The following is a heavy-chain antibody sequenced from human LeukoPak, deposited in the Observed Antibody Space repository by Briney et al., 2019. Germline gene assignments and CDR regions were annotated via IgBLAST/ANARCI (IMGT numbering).Heavy chain of an antibody. Sequence: GGSLRLSCAASGFTFSSYGMHWVRQAPGKGLEWVAFIRYDGSNKYYADSVKGRFTISRDNSKNTLYLQMNSLRAEDTAVYYCAKDNFVLAVVAATPRTWGQGTLVTVSS. D-gene: IGHD2-15*01. J-gene: IGHJ5*02. CDR3: AKDNFVLAVVAATPRT. CDR2: IRYDGSNK. V-gene: IGHV3-30*02. CDR1: GFTFSSYG.